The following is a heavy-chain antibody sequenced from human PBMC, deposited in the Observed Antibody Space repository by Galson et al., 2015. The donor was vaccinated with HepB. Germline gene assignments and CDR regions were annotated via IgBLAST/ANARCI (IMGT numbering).Heavy chain of an antibody. CDR1: RFTFSSYA. J-gene: IGHJ4*02. CDR2: ISSSSSYI. Sequence: SLRLSCAASRFTFSSYAMSWVRQAPGKGLEWVSSISSSSSYIYYADSVKGRFTISRDNAKNSLFLQMSSLRAEDTAVYYCATEAPADSGTYYNADYWGQGTLVTVSS. D-gene: IGHD3-10*01. CDR3: ATEAPADSGTYYNADY. V-gene: IGHV3-21*01.